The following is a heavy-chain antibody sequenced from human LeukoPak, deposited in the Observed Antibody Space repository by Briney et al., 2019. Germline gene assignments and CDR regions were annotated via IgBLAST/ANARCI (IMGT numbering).Heavy chain of an antibody. CDR3: ARGQFGSGRDRFDY. V-gene: IGHV1-2*02. J-gene: IGHJ4*02. CDR2: INPKSGGT. CDR1: GYSFTGYY. Sequence: ASVKVSCKASGYSFTGYYLDWVRQAPGQGLEWMGWINPKSGGTNYAQKFPGRVTMTRDTSISTAYMELSSLRSEDTAVYYCARGQFGSGRDRFDYWGQGTLVTVSS. D-gene: IGHD3-10*01.